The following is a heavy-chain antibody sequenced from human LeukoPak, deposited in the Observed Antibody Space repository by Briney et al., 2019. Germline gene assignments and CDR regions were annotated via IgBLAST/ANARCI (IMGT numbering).Heavy chain of an antibody. D-gene: IGHD4-23*01. CDR2: INTNTGNP. CDR1: GYTFTGYD. CDR3: ARFTVVTPYYFDY. V-gene: IGHV7-4-1*02. Sequence: ASVTVSCKASGYTFTGYDMHWVRQAPGQGLEWMGWINTNTGNPTYAQDFTGRFVFSLDTSVSTAYLQISSLKAEDTAVYYCARFTVVTPYYFDYWGQGTLVTVSS. J-gene: IGHJ4*02.